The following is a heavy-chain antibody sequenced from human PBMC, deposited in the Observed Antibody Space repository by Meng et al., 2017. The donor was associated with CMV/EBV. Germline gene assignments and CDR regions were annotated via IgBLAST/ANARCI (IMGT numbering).Heavy chain of an antibody. CDR1: GFTFSSYA. V-gene: IGHV3-30-3*01. Sequence: GFTFSSYAMHWVRQAPGKGLEWVAVISYDGSNKYYADSVKGRFTISRDNSKNTLYLQMNSLRAEDTAVYYCARVFVRGVIKNNWFDPWGQGTLVPSPQ. CDR3: ARVFVRGVIKNNWFDP. CDR2: ISYDGSNK. D-gene: IGHD3-10*01. J-gene: IGHJ5*02.